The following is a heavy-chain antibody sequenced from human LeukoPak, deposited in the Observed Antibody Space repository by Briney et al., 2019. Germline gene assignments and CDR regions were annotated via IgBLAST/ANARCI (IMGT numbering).Heavy chain of an antibody. J-gene: IGHJ5*02. V-gene: IGHV4-39*01. D-gene: IGHD3-10*01. CDR2: IYYSGST. CDR3: ARLYYYGSGSYTAFDP. Sequence: SETLSLTCTVSGGSLSSSSYYWGWIRQPPGKGLEWIGSIYYSGSTYYNPSLKSRVTISVDTSKNQFSLKLSSVTAADTAVYYCARLYYYGSGSYTAFDPWGQGTLVTVSS. CDR1: GGSLSSSSYY.